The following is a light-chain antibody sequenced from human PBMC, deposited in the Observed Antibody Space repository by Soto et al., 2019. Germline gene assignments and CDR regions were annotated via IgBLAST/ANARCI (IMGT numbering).Light chain of an antibody. J-gene: IGKJ4*01. CDR3: QKHYSIPLP. CDR1: QSLLYNSNNKNY. V-gene: IGKV4-1*01. CDR2: LAS. Sequence: DIVMTQSPDSLAVSLGERATINCKSSQSLLYNSNNKNYLSWYQQKPGLPPKLLISLASTRESGVPARLSASGSVTDFTLTINILPAADVARYFCQKHYSIPLPFGGGTKVEIK.